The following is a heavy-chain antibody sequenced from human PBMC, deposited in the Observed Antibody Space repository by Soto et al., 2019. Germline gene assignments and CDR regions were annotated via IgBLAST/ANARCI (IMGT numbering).Heavy chain of an antibody. D-gene: IGHD3-16*01. V-gene: IGHV3-7*01. CDR1: GFSLSYNW. CDR3: GRGGGHLQDY. J-gene: IGHJ4*02. CDR2: INQDGSEK. Sequence: GGSLRLSCETSGFSLSYNWLGWVRQGPGKGLEWVADINQDGSEKNYVDSVKGRFTISRDNAKNSVDLQMTSLRVEDTAVYYCGRGGGHLQDYWGQGIMVTVSS.